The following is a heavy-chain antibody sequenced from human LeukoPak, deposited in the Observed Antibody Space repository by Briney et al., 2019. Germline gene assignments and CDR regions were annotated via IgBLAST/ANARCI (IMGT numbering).Heavy chain of an antibody. D-gene: IGHD6-13*01. CDR3: ARERSSSRSSTGDHWFDP. J-gene: IGHJ5*02. CDR1: GYTFTGYY. CDR2: INPNSGGT. V-gene: IGHV1-2*02. Sequence: ASVKVSCKASGYTFTGYYMHWVRQAPGQGLEWMGWINPNSGGTNYAQKFQGRVTMTRDTSISTAYMELSRLRSDDTAVYYCARERSSSRSSTGDHWFDPWGQGTLVTVSS.